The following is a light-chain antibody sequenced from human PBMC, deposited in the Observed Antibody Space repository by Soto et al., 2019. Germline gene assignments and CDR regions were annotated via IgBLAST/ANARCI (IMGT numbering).Light chain of an antibody. Sequence: ETVLTQSPGTLSLSPGERATLSCRASQTIRRNYLAWYRQTPGQAPRLLIYGASNRATGIADRFSGSGSGTDFTLIISRLEPEDFALYYCQQYGSSPWTFGQG. J-gene: IGKJ1*01. V-gene: IGKV3-20*01. CDR1: QTIRRNY. CDR2: GAS. CDR3: QQYGSSPWT.